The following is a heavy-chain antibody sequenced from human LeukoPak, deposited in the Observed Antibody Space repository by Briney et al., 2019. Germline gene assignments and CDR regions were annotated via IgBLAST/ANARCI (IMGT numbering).Heavy chain of an antibody. V-gene: IGHV3-23*01. CDR3: ARDSNWNNGGFDY. CDR2: SSGNGDST. CDR1: GFTFSSYA. Sequence: GGSLRLSCAASGFTFSSYAMTWVRQAPGKGLEWVSTSSGNGDSTYYGDSVKGRFTISRDNVKNTLHLQMSSLRAEDTAIYYCARDSNWNNGGFDYWGQGTLVTVSA. D-gene: IGHD1/OR15-1a*01. J-gene: IGHJ4*02.